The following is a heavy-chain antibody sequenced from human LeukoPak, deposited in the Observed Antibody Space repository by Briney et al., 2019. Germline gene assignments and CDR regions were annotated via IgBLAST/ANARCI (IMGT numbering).Heavy chain of an antibody. CDR3: ARIYDFWSGYPIGFIEY. D-gene: IGHD3-3*01. J-gene: IGHJ4*02. CDR1: GGSISSSSYY. Sequence: SETLSLTCTVSGGSISSSSYYWGWIRQPPGKGLERIASTYSSGNTYYNPSLNSRVTVSVDTSKNQFSLKLNSVTAADTAVYFCARIYDFWSGYPIGFIEYWGQGTLVTVSS. CDR2: TYSSGNT. V-gene: IGHV4-39*01.